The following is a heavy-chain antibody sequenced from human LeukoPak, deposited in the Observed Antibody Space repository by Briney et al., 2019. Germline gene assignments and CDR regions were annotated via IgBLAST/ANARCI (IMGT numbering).Heavy chain of an antibody. CDR3: ARVTRSYWYFDL. Sequence: ASVKVSCKASGYTFTSYDINWVRQATGQGLEWMGWMNPNSGNTGYAQKFQGRVTITRNTSISTAYMELSSLRSEDTAVYYCARVTRSYWYFDLWGRGTLVTVSS. CDR2: MNPNSGNT. V-gene: IGHV1-8*03. CDR1: GYTFTSYD. J-gene: IGHJ2*01. D-gene: IGHD3-3*01.